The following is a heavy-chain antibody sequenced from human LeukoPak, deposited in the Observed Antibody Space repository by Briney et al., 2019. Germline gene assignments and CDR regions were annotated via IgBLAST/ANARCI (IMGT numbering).Heavy chain of an antibody. Sequence: ASVKVSCKASGYTFTSYDINWVRQATGQGLEWMGWMNPNSGNTGYAQKFQGRVTMTRNTSISTAYMELSSLRSEDTAVYYCARGGLRYFDWSSGGDAFDIWGQGTMVTVSS. V-gene: IGHV1-8*01. D-gene: IGHD3-9*01. CDR2: MNPNSGNT. CDR3: ARGGLRYFDWSSGGDAFDI. CDR1: GYTFTSYD. J-gene: IGHJ3*02.